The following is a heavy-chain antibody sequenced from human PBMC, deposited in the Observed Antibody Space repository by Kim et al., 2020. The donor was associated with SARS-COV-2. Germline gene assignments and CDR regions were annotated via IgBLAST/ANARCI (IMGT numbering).Heavy chain of an antibody. CDR3: AREIEGYSSHFDY. V-gene: IGHV1-2*04. CDR2: INPNSGGT. J-gene: IGHJ4*02. D-gene: IGHD6-13*01. Sequence: ASVKVSCKASGYTFTGYYMHWVRQAPGQGLEWMGWINPNSGGTNYAQKFQGWVTMTRDTSISTAYMELSRLRSDDTAVYYCAREIEGYSSHFDYLGQGTLVTVSS. CDR1: GYTFTGYY.